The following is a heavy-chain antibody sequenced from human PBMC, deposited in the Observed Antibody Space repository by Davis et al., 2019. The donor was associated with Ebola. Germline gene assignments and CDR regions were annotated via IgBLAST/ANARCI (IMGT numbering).Heavy chain of an antibody. Sequence: PSETLSLTCTVSGGSISSSSYYWGWIRQPPGKGLEWIGSIYYSGSTYYNPSLKSRVTISVDTSKNQFSLKLSSVTAADTAVYYCARSQVWSGYYISWCDPWGQGTLVTVSS. CDR3: ARSQVWSGYYISWCDP. CDR2: IYYSGST. CDR1: GGSISSSSYY. J-gene: IGHJ5*02. V-gene: IGHV4-39*01. D-gene: IGHD3-3*01.